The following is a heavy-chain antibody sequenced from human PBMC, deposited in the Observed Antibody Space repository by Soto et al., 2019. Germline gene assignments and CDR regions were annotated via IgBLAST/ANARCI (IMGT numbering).Heavy chain of an antibody. CDR3: ARQSSGWYNWFDP. D-gene: IGHD6-19*01. Sequence: SETLSLTFSVSGCSISSSSYYWGWIRQPPGKGLEWIGSIYYSGSIYYNPSLKSRFPISVDTSKNQFSLKLSSVTAAETAVYYCARQSSGWYNWFDPWGQGTLVTVS. CDR2: IYYSGSI. CDR1: GCSISSSSYY. J-gene: IGHJ5*02. V-gene: IGHV4-39*01.